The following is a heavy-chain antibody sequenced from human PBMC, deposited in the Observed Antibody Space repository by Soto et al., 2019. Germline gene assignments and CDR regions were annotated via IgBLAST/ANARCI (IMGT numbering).Heavy chain of an antibody. V-gene: IGHV3-33*01. J-gene: IGHJ6*01. D-gene: IGHD6-13*01. CDR3: ARPLEQHQLGFGMDV. CDR1: GFTFSTYG. CDR2: IWYDGSKI. Sequence: PGGSLRLSCAASGFTFSTYGMHWVRQAPGKGLEWVAVIWYDGSKIYYADSVKGRFTISRDNPKSTLYLQMNSLRAEDTAVYYCARPLEQHQLGFGMDVWGQGSPVTVSS.